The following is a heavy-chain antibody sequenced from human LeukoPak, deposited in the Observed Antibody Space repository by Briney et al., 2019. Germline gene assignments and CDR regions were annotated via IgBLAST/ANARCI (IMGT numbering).Heavy chain of an antibody. CDR1: GFTFSSYS. V-gene: IGHV3-21*01. J-gene: IGHJ5*02. CDR2: ISSSSSYI. CDR3: ARALTLGANWFDP. Sequence: PGGSLRLSCAASGFTFSSYSMNWVRQAPGKGLEWVSSISSSSSYIYYADSVKGRFTISRDNAKNSLYLQMNSLRAEDTAVYYCARALTLGANWFDPWGQGTLVTVSS. D-gene: IGHD3-16*01.